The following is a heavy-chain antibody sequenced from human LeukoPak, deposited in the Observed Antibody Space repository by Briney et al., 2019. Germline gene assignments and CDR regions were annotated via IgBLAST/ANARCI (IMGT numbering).Heavy chain of an antibody. CDR2: IYYSGST. CDR1: GGSISSSSYY. D-gene: IGHD1-26*01. CDR3: ASGRAQTFDY. V-gene: IGHV4-39*01. Sequence: SETLSLTCTVSGGSISSSSYYWGWIRQPPGKGLEWIGSIYYSGSTYYNPSLKSRVTISVDTSKNQFSLKLSSVTAADTAVYYCASGRAQTFDYWGQGTLVTVSS. J-gene: IGHJ4*02.